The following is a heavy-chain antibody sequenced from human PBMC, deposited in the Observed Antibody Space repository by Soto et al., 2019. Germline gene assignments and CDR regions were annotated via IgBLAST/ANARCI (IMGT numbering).Heavy chain of an antibody. D-gene: IGHD3-3*01. CDR2: IIPIFGTA. J-gene: IGHJ6*02. CDR1: GGTFSSYA. V-gene: IGHV1-69*13. Sequence: ASVKVSCKASGGTFSSYAISWVRQAPGQGLEWMGGIIPIFGTANYAQKFQGRVTITADESTSTAYMELSSLRSEDTAVYYCARDSRGTIFGVAPYGMDVWGQGTTVTVS. CDR3: ARDSRGTIFGVAPYGMDV.